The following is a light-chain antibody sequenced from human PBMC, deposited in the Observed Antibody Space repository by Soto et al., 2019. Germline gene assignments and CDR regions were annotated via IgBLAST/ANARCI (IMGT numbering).Light chain of an antibody. CDR3: QSYDKNSVV. CDR1: SGSIASTY. CDR2: EDN. Sequence: NFMLTQPHSVSESPGKTVAISCTRSSGSIASTYVQWYQQRPGSAPTTVIYEDNQRPSGVPDRFSGSIDSSSNSASLTISGLKTEDEADYYCQSYDKNSVVFGGGTKLTVL. J-gene: IGLJ2*01. V-gene: IGLV6-57*04.